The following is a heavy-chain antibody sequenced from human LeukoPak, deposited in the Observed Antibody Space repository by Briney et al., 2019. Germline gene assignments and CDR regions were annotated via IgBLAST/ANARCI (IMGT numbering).Heavy chain of an antibody. CDR3: ARVSRKSDILTGYYRPHYYYGMDV. D-gene: IGHD3-9*01. Sequence: PSETLSLTCTVSGGSMSSSNYYWGWIRQPPGKGLEWIGSIYDSESTYYNPSLKSRVTMSVDTSKNQFSLKLSSVTAADTAVYYCARVSRKSDILTGYYRPHYYYGMDVWGQGTTVTVSS. CDR2: IYDSEST. V-gene: IGHV4-39*07. CDR1: GGSMSSSNYY. J-gene: IGHJ6*02.